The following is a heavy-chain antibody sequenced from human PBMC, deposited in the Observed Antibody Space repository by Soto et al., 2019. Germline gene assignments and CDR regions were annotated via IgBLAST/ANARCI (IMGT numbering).Heavy chain of an antibody. J-gene: IGHJ4*02. CDR2: ISGSGGST. D-gene: IGHD5-12*01. CDR3: AKDILSGYDLYYFDY. Sequence: GGSQSLSCAASGFTFSSYSMSWVRQAPGKGLEWVSAISGSGGSTYYADSVKGRFTISRDNSKNTLYLQMNSLRAEDTAVYYCAKDILSGYDLYYFDYWGQGTLVTVSS. V-gene: IGHV3-23*01. CDR1: GFTFSSYS.